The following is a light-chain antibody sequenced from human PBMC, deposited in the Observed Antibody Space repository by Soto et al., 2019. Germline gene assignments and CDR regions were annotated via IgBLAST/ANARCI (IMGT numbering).Light chain of an antibody. CDR2: GNS. V-gene: IGLV1-40*01. CDR1: SSNIGAGYD. J-gene: IGLJ2*01. CDR3: QSYDSSRYVV. Sequence: QSVLTQPPSVSGAPGQRVTISCTGSSSNIGAGYDVHWYQQLPGTAPKLLIYGNSNRPSGVPDRFSGSKSGTSASLAITGLQAEDEADYSRQSYDSSRYVVFGGGTKLTVL.